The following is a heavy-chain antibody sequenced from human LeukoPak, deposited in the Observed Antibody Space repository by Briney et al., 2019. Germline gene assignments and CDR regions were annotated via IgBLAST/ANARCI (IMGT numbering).Heavy chain of an antibody. CDR2: ISAYNGNT. J-gene: IGHJ3*02. CDR3: ARAATYLQMATIRCDAFDI. Sequence: GASVKVSCKASGYTFTSYGISWVRQAPGQGLEWMGWISAYNGNTNYAQKLQGRVTMTTDTSTSTAYMELRSLRSDDTAVYYCARAATYLQMATIRCDAFDIWGQGTMVTVSS. D-gene: IGHD5-24*01. V-gene: IGHV1-18*01. CDR1: GYTFTSYG.